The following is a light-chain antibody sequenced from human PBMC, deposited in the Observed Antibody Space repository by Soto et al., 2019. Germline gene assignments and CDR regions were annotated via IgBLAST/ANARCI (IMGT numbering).Light chain of an antibody. J-gene: IGKJ4*01. Sequence: EIVMTQSPATLSVAAGERATLSCRASQSVSSNLAWYQQKPGQAPRLLIYGASTRATGIPARFSGSGSGADFTLTISSLEPEDFALYYCQQHINWPLTFGGGTKWIS. CDR2: GAS. CDR1: QSVSSN. V-gene: IGKV3-15*01. CDR3: QQHINWPLT.